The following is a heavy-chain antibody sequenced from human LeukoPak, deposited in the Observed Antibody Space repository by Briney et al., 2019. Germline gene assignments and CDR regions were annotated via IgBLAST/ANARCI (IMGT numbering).Heavy chain of an antibody. V-gene: IGHV3-23*01. Sequence: PGGSLRLSCAASGFTFSIYAMSWVRQAPGKGLEWVSAISGSGGRTYYADSVKGRFTISRDNSKNTLYLLMNSLRAEDTAVYYCAKVLLNVLLDYWGQGTLVTVSS. CDR2: ISGSGGRT. CDR1: GFTFSIYA. J-gene: IGHJ4*02. D-gene: IGHD6-6*01. CDR3: AKVLLNVLLDY.